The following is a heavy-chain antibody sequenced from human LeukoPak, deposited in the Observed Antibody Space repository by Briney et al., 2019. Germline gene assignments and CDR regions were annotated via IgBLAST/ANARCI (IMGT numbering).Heavy chain of an antibody. CDR1: GYTFTSYY. J-gene: IGHJ5*02. D-gene: IGHD6-13*01. CDR3: ARDLRGSSWYSTFDP. CDR2: INPSGGST. Sequence: ASVKVSCKASGYTFTSYYMHWVRQAPGQGLEWMGIINPSGGSTSYAQKFQGRVTMARDTSTSTVYMELSSLRSEDTAVYYCARDLRGSSWYSTFDPWGQGTLVTVSS. V-gene: IGHV1-46*01.